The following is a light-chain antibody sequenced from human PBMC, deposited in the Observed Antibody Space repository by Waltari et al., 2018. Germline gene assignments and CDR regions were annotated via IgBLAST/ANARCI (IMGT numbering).Light chain of an antibody. J-gene: IGKJ5*01. CDR2: GAS. V-gene: IGKV3-15*01. CDR1: QSVSTN. Sequence: EIVMTQSPATLSVSPGERATLSCRASQSVSTNLAWYQQKAGQAPRLLIYGASTRASDIPARFSGSGSWTAFTLNISSLQSEDFAVYYCHQYDNWPPVTFGQGTRLEIK. CDR3: HQYDNWPPVT.